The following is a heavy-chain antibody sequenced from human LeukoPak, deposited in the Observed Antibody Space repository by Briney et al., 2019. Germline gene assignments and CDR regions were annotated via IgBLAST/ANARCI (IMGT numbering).Heavy chain of an antibody. CDR1: GGSINSHY. CDR2: IFYTGKD. J-gene: IGHJ4*02. CDR3: VRRDPGWNYFDY. D-gene: IGHD6-19*01. Sequence: SETLSLTCAVSGGSINSHYWGWIRQPPGKGLQWIGDIFYTGKDNYNPSLKSRVTISLDTSKDHLSLHLTSVLAADTAIYYCVRRDPGWNYFDYWGQGILVTVSS. V-gene: IGHV4-59*08.